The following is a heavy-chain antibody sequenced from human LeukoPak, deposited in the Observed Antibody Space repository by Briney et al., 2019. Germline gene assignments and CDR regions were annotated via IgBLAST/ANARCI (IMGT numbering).Heavy chain of an antibody. CDR1: GGTFSSYT. CDR3: ARMRSSGWYVFDYYYYYMDV. CDR2: IIPILGIA. D-gene: IGHD6-19*01. J-gene: IGHJ6*03. V-gene: IGHV1-69*02. Sequence: SVKVPCKASGGTFSSYTISWVRQAPGLGLEWMGRIIPILGIANYAQKFQGRVTITADKSTSTAYMELSSLRSEDTAVYYCARMRSSGWYVFDYYYYYMDVWGKGTTVTVSS.